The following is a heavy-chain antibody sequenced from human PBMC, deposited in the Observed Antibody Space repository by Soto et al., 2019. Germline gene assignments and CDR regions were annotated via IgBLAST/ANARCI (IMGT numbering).Heavy chain of an antibody. V-gene: IGHV1-18*01. CDR2: ISAYNGNT. D-gene: IGHD6-6*01. CDR1: GYTFTSYG. Sequence: RASVKVSCKASGYTFTSYGISWVRQAPGQGLEWMGWISAYNGNTNYAQKLQGRVTMTTDTSTSTAYMELRSLRPDDTAVYYCARVPRGDRSSSGFYGMDVWGQGSTVTVSS. CDR3: ARVPRGDRSSSGFYGMDV. J-gene: IGHJ6*02.